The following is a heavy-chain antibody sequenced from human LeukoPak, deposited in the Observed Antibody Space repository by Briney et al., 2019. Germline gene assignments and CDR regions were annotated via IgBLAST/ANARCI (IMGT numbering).Heavy chain of an antibody. D-gene: IGHD2/OR15-2a*01. Sequence: SQTLSLTCTVSGGSISSGSYYWTWIRQPAGKGLEWIGRIYTSGSTNYNPSLKSRVTISVDTSKNQFSLKLSSVTAADTAVYYCARRHGSNRRNWFDPWGQGTLVTVSS. CDR3: ARRHGSNRRNWFDP. V-gene: IGHV4-61*02. J-gene: IGHJ5*02. CDR2: IYTSGST. CDR1: GGSISSGSYY.